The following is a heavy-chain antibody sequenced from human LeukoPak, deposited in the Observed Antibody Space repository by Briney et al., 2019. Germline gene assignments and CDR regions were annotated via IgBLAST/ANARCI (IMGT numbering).Heavy chain of an antibody. Sequence: PGGSLRLSCAASGFTFSSYSMNWVRQAPGKGLEWVSSISSSSSYIYYADSVKGRFTISRDNAKNSLYLQMNSLRAEDTAVYYCARDSLLGDYSNYWGFDYWGQGTLVTVSS. D-gene: IGHD4-11*01. V-gene: IGHV3-21*01. CDR1: GFTFSSYS. J-gene: IGHJ4*02. CDR2: ISSSSSYI. CDR3: ARDSLLGDYSNYWGFDY.